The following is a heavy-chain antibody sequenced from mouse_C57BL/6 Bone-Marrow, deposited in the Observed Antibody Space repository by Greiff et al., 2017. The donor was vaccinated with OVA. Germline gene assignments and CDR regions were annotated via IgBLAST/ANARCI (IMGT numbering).Heavy chain of an antibody. CDR2: IDPENGDT. D-gene: IGHD1-1*01. CDR3: TTYGSSRFAY. Sequence: VQLQQSGAELVRPGASVKLSCTASGFNIKDDYMHWVKQRPEQGLEWIGWIDPENGDTEYAPKFQGKATITADTSSNTAYLQLSSLTSEDTAVYYCTTYGSSRFAYWGQGTLVTVSA. CDR1: GFNIKDDY. J-gene: IGHJ3*01. V-gene: IGHV14-4*01.